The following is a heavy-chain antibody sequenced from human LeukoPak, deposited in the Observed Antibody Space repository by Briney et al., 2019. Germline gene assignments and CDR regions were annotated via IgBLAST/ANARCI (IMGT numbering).Heavy chain of an antibody. CDR3: ARKDAGPSSFDY. CDR1: GYTFTSYD. V-gene: IGHV1-8*03. J-gene: IGHJ4*02. Sequence: ASVKVSCKASGYTFTSYDINWVRQATGQGLEWMGWMNPNSGDTAYAQKFQDRVTITRNTSISTAYMELSSLRSEDTAIYYCARKDAGPSSFDYWGQGSLVTVSS. CDR2: MNPNSGDT.